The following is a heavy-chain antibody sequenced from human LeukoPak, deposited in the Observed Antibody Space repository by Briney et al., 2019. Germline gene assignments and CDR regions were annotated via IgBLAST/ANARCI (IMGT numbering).Heavy chain of an antibody. J-gene: IGHJ6*02. CDR3: AKSTMVTRFPYGMGV. Sequence: GGSLRLSCAASGFTFDDYAMHWVRQAPGKGLEWVSLISGDGGSTYYADSVKGRFTISRDNSKNSLYPQMNSLRTEDTALYYCAKSTMVTRFPYGMGVWGQGTTVTVSS. CDR1: GFTFDDYA. V-gene: IGHV3-43*02. CDR2: ISGDGGST. D-gene: IGHD2-21*02.